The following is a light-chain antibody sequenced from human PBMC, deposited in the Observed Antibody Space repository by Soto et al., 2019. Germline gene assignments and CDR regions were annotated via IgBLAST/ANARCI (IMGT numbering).Light chain of an antibody. CDR2: GAS. CDR1: QSVSSN. J-gene: IGKJ5*01. CDR3: QQYNNWPTP. V-gene: IGKV3-15*01. Sequence: EIVMTQSPATLSVSPGERATLSCRASQSVSSNLAWYQQKPVQAPRLLIYGASTRATGIPARFSGSGSGTEFTLTISSLQSEDFAVYYCQQYNNWPTPFGQGTRMEI.